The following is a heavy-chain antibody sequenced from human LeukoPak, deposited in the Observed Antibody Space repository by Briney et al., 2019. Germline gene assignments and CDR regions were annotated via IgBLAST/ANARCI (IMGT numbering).Heavy chain of an antibody. CDR1: GGSISSYY. J-gene: IGHJ4*02. Sequence: SETLSLTCTVSGGSISSYYWSWIRQPPGKGLEWIGYIYYSGSTNYTPSLKSRVTISVDTSKNQFSLKLSSVTAPDTAVYYCARERGGELGCIDYWGQGTLVTVSS. CDR2: IYYSGST. CDR3: ARERGGELGCIDY. D-gene: IGHD7-27*01. V-gene: IGHV4-59*01.